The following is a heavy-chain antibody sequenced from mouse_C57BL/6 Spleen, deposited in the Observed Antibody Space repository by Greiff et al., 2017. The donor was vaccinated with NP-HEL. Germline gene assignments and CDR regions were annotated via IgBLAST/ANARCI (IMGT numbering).Heavy chain of an antibody. CDR1: GYTFTSYW. CDR3: ARCGAYYRKYGGFAY. V-gene: IGHV1-59*01. J-gene: IGHJ3*01. CDR2: IDPSDSYT. Sequence: QVQLQQPGAELVRPGTSVKLSCKASGYTFTSYWMHWVKQRPGQGLEWIGVIDPSDSYTNYNQKFKGKATLTVDTSSSTAYMQLSSLTSEDSAVYYCARCGAYYRKYGGFAYWGQGTLVTVSA. D-gene: IGHD2-5*01.